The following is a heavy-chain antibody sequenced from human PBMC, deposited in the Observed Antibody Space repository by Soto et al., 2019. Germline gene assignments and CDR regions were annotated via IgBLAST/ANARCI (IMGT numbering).Heavy chain of an antibody. D-gene: IGHD1-26*01. CDR3: ARVYSGSYSDY. J-gene: IGHJ4*02. V-gene: IGHV4-4*02. CDR2: IFHSGST. Sequence: QVQLQESGPGLVKPSGTLSLTCAVSGGSISSNNWWSWVRQPPGKGLEWIGEIFHSGSTHYSPSLKGPVPISIDKCKNPFSLKLTSVTAADPAVYYCARVYSGSYSDYWGQGTLVTVSS. CDR1: GGSISSNNW.